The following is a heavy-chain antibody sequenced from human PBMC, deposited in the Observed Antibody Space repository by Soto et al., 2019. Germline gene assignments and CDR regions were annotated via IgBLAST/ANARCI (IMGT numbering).Heavy chain of an antibody. CDR2: ISGRDDSA. D-gene: IGHD6-19*01. Sequence: GGSLRLSCAASGFTFNTFDMSWVRQPPGKGLEWVSVISGRDDSANYADSVKGRFTISKDKSSNTLYLQMNNLRAEDTAVYYCVKGAWLDYWGQGTLVTVSS. V-gene: IGHV3-23*01. CDR3: VKGAWLDY. J-gene: IGHJ4*02. CDR1: GFTFNTFD.